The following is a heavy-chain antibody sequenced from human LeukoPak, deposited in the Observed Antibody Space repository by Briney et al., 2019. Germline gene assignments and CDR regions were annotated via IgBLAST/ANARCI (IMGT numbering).Heavy chain of an antibody. Sequence: ASVKVSCKASGGTFSSYAISWVRQAPGQGLEWMGWISAYNGNTNYAQKLQGRVTMTTDTSTSTAYMELSNLRSEDTALYYCARGGSDGGAGYYSYYMDVWGKGTTVTVSS. CDR3: ARGGSDGGAGYYSYYMDV. CDR2: ISAYNGNT. J-gene: IGHJ6*03. CDR1: GGTFSSYA. D-gene: IGHD3-10*01. V-gene: IGHV1-18*01.